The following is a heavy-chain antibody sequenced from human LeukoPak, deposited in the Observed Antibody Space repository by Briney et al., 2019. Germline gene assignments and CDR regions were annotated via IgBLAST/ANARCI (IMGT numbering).Heavy chain of an antibody. CDR3: ARDLSAGYSSNWYDY. V-gene: IGHV3-13*01. D-gene: IGHD6-13*01. CDR2: IGTAGDT. CDR1: GFTFSSYD. J-gene: IGHJ5*01. Sequence: GGSLRLSCAASGFTFSSYDMHWVRQATGKDLEWVSAIGTAGDTYYPGSVKGRFTLSRENAKNSLYLQMNSLRAEDTAVYYCARDLSAGYSSNWYDYWGQGTLVTVSS.